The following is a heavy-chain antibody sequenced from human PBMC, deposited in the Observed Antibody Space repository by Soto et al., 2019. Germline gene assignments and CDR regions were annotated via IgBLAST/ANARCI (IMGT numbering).Heavy chain of an antibody. CDR1: GYTFTSYG. D-gene: IGHD6-19*01. V-gene: IGHV1-18*04. J-gene: IGHJ4*02. Sequence: QVQLVQSGGEVRKPGASVKVSCKASGYTFTSYGVSWVRQAPGQGLEWMGWIRAYTGYTNYAQKFQGRVTITTDTSTSTAYMELRSLISDDTAVHYCARASDGYRSGWYVGYFDYWGQGTLVTVSS. CDR2: IRAYTGYT. CDR3: ARASDGYRSGWYVGYFDY.